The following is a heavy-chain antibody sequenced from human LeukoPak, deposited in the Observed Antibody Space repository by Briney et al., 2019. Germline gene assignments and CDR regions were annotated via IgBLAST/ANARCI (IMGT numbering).Heavy chain of an antibody. CDR2: ISGSGGST. CDR3: AKDSTGYSYGYLPFDY. J-gene: IGHJ4*02. V-gene: IGHV3-23*01. D-gene: IGHD5-18*01. CDR1: GFTFSSYA. Sequence: GRSLRLSCAASGFTFSSYAMSWVRQAPGKGLEWVSAISGSGGSTYYADSVKGRFTISRDNSKNTLYLQMNSLRAEDTAVYYCAKDSTGYSYGYLPFDYWGQGTLVTVSS.